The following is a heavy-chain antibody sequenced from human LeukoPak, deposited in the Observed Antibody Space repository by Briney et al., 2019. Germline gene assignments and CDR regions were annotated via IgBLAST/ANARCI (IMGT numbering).Heavy chain of an antibody. CDR1: GGSISSYY. CDR2: IYYSGST. Sequence: SETLSLTCTVSGGSISSYYWSWIRQPPGKGLEWIGYIYYSGSTNYNPSLKSRVTISVDTSKNQFSLKLSSVTAADTAVYYCARDGPVSGSSPYYYYYYMEVRGKGTTVTVSS. V-gene: IGHV4-59*01. J-gene: IGHJ6*03. D-gene: IGHD1-26*01. CDR3: ARDGPVSGSSPYYYYYYMEV.